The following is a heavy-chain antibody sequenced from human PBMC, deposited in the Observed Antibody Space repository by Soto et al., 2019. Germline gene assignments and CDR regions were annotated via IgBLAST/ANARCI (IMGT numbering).Heavy chain of an antibody. CDR2: INWNSGSI. CDR3: VKDESINWYSGHFRH. V-gene: IGHV3-9*01. CDR1: GFTFDDYA. J-gene: IGHJ1*01. Sequence: DVQLVESGGGLVQPGRSLRLSCAASGFTFDDYAMHWVRQVAGKGLEWVSGINWNSGSIGYGDSVKGRFAISRDNAKNSLHLQMTSLSAEDTAFYYCVKDESINWYSGHFRHWGQGTLVTVSS. D-gene: IGHD6-13*01.